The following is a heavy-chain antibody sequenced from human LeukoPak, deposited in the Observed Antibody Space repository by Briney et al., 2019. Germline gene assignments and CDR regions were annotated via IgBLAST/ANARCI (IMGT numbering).Heavy chain of an antibody. Sequence: SETLSLTCTVSGGSISTYYWSWIRQPPGKGLEWIGYNSYSGHTNYNPSLKSRVTISVDTSKNHFSLNLSSVTAADTAVYYCARVVSGSFDSWGQGTLVAVSS. D-gene: IGHD1-26*01. V-gene: IGHV4-59*01. J-gene: IGHJ5*01. CDR1: GGSISTYY. CDR3: ARVVSGSFDS. CDR2: NSYSGHT.